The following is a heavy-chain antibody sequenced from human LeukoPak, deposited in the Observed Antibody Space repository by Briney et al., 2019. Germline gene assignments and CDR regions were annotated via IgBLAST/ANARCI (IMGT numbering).Heavy chain of an antibody. CDR3: AKIVVVVTATDAFDI. D-gene: IGHD2-21*02. J-gene: IGHJ3*02. V-gene: IGHV3-21*01. CDR2: ISSSSSYI. Sequence: GGSLRLSCAASGFTFSSYSMNWVRQAPGKGLEWVSSISSSSSYIYYADSVKGRFTISRDNAKNSLYLQMNSLRAEDTAVYYCAKIVVVVTATDAFDIWGQGTMVTVSS. CDR1: GFTFSSYS.